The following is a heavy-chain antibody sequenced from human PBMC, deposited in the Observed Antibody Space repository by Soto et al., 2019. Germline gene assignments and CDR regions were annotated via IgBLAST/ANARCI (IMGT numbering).Heavy chain of an antibody. V-gene: IGHV3-9*01. CDR2: ISWNSGSI. CDR3: ACTYYYGSGSPGGAFDI. D-gene: IGHD3-10*01. J-gene: IGHJ3*02. Sequence: GGSRRLSCAASGFTFDDYAMHWVRQAPGKGLEWVSGISWNSGSIGYADSVKGRFTISRDNAKNSLYLQMNSLRAEDTALYYCACTYYYGSGSPGGAFDIWGQGTMVTVSS. CDR1: GFTFDDYA.